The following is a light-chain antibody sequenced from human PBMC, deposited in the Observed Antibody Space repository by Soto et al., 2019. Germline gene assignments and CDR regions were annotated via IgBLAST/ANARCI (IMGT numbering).Light chain of an antibody. CDR2: AAS. J-gene: IGKJ1*01. V-gene: IGKV1-12*01. CDR1: QGISSW. Sequence: DIQMTQSPSSVSASVGDRVTITCRASQGISSWVAWYQQKPGKAPKLLIYAASSLQSGVPSRFSGSGSGTDFTLTISSLQPEDCATYHRQKANSFPWTFGQGTKVEIK. CDR3: QKANSFPWT.